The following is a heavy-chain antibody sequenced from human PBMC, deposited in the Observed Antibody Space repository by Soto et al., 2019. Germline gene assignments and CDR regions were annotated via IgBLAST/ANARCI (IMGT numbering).Heavy chain of an antibody. CDR3: VRGQFSAFDC. Sequence: QVQLHQSGPGLVKPSQTLSLTCAISGDSVSRTSVAWNWIRQSPSRGLEWLGRTYYRSKWNSDYSVSVRGRITINPDTSKCQFSLRLNSVTPEDTAVYYCVRGQFSAFDCWGQGTLVTVSS. CDR1: GDSVSRTSVA. J-gene: IGHJ4*02. V-gene: IGHV6-1*01. CDR2: TYYRSKWNS.